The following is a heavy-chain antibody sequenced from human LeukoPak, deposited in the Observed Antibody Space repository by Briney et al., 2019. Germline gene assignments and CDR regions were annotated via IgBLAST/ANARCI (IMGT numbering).Heavy chain of an antibody. D-gene: IGHD6-19*01. CDR3: ASQAVAGTRTLDY. Sequence: SETVSLICAVYGGSLSVHYWIWIRQPPGKGREWIGEINHSGSTNYNPSLKSRVTISVDKSKNQFSLKLTSVTAADTAVYYCASQAVAGTRTLDYWGQGTLVTVSS. CDR1: GGSLSVHY. CDR2: INHSGST. V-gene: IGHV4-34*01. J-gene: IGHJ4*02.